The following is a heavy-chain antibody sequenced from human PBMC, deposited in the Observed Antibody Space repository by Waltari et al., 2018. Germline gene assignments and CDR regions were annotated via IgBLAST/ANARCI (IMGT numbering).Heavy chain of an antibody. V-gene: IGHV3-74*01. J-gene: IGHJ5*02. CDR1: GFTFSSDW. D-gene: IGHD2-2*01. Sequence: EVQLVESGGGLVQPGGSLRLYCAASGFTFSSDWMHWVSQVPGKELGRASLIQTDGMRTNSAESVRGLFTISNDNAKNTLYLQMNSLRAEDTALYYGAIGPPDVMDAWFAPWVQGTLVTVSS. CDR2: IQTDGMRT. CDR3: AIGPPDVMDAWFAP.